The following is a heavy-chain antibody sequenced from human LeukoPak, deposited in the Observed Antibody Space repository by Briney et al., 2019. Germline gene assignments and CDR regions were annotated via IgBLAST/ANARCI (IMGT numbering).Heavy chain of an antibody. Sequence: GGSLKISCKGSGYSFTSYWIGWVRQMPGKGLEWMGIIYPGDSDTRYSPSFQGQVTISAVKSISTAYLQWSSLKASDTAMYYCARPVEMATKCLGYWGQGTLVTVSS. CDR1: GYSFTSYW. CDR2: IYPGDSDT. J-gene: IGHJ4*02. V-gene: IGHV5-51*01. CDR3: ARPVEMATKCLGY. D-gene: IGHD5-24*01.